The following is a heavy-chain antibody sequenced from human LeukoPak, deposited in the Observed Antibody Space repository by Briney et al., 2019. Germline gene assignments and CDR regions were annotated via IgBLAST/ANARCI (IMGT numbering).Heavy chain of an antibody. CDR3: ARPDQYCSSTSCYEADY. D-gene: IGHD2-2*01. CDR2: IDPSDSYT. V-gene: IGHV5-10-1*01. Sequence: ESRQTSCKGSGYSSTSYWISWVRQMPGKGLEWMGRIDPSDSYTNYSPSFQGHVTISADKSISTAYLQWSSLKASDTAMYYCARPDQYCSSTSCYEADYWGEGTPVPGSS. J-gene: IGHJ4*02. CDR1: GYSSTSYW.